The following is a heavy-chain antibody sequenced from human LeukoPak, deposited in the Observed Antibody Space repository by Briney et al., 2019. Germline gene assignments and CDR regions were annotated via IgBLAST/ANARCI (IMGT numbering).Heavy chain of an antibody. D-gene: IGHD3-16*02. CDR3: ARGFTVYRLSLDY. CDR2: MNPNSGNT. J-gene: IGHJ4*02. CDR1: GYTFTSYD. V-gene: IGHV1-8*01. Sequence: ASVKVSCRASGYTFTSYDINWVRQATGQGLEWMGWMNPNSGNTGYAQKFQGRVTMTRNTSISTAYMELSSLRSEDTAVYYCARGFTVYRLSLDYWGQGTLVTVSS.